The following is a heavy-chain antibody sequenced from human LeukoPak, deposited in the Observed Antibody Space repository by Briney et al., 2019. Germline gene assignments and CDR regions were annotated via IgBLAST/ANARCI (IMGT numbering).Heavy chain of an antibody. V-gene: IGHV3-74*01. D-gene: IGHD2-2*01. CDR2: INSDGSST. Sequence: GGSLRLSCAASGFTFSSYWMHWVRQAPGKGLVWVSRINSDGSSTSYADSVKGRFTISRDNAKNTLYLQMNSLRAEDTAVYYCANGYCSSTSCYSFDYWGQGTLVTVSS. J-gene: IGHJ4*02. CDR1: GFTFSSYW. CDR3: ANGYCSSTSCYSFDY.